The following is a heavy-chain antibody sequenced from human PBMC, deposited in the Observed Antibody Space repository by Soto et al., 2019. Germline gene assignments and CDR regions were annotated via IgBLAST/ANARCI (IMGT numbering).Heavy chain of an antibody. CDR1: GGSISSGGYY. CDR2: IYYSGST. Sequence: TLSLTCTVSGGSISSGGYYWSWIRQHPVKGLEWIGYIYYSGSTYYNPSLKSRVTISVDTSKNQFSLKLSSVTAADTAVYYCARVDGYYYGMDVWGQGXTVTVYS. CDR3: ARVDGYYYGMDV. J-gene: IGHJ6*02. V-gene: IGHV4-31*03.